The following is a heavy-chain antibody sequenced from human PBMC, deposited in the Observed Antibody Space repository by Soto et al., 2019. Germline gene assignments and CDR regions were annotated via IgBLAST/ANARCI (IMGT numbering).Heavy chain of an antibody. Sequence: EVQLLESGGGLVQPGGSLRLSCAASGFTFSNFVMSWVRRAPGKGLEWVSAIGGTSGSTYYADSVKGRFTISRDNSKDTLSLQKNSLGAEDTALYYCAKRRGDGYFDLWGRGTLVTVSS. D-gene: IGHD7-27*01. J-gene: IGHJ2*01. V-gene: IGHV3-23*01. CDR1: GFTFSNFV. CDR2: IGGTSGST. CDR3: AKRRGDGYFDL.